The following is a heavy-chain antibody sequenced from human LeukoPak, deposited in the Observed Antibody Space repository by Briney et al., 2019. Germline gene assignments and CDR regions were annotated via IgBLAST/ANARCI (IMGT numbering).Heavy chain of an antibody. V-gene: IGHV4-59*01. J-gene: IGHJ2*01. CDR1: GGSISNYY. CDR2: IHYSGYT. CDR3: ARHWGSDWYFDL. D-gene: IGHD7-27*01. Sequence: SETLSLTCAVSGGSISNYYCGWIRQPPGKGLEWLGYIHYSGYTNYNPSLKSRVTISVDTSKNQLSLNLSSVTAADTAVYYCARHWGSDWYFDLWGRGTLVTVSS.